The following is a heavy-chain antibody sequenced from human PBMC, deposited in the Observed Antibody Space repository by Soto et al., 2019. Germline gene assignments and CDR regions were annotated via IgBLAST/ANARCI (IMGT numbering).Heavy chain of an antibody. Sequence: PGGSLRLSCAGSVFAFSNAWINWVRHVPGKGLERVGRIKSKALGGTTDFAAPVRGRFAITRDDSRNVAYMQMNSLYTEDTAVYYCTTDSYSTMIEVRFDYWGHGSLVTVS. CDR2: IKSKALGGTT. CDR1: VFAFSNAW. D-gene: IGHD3-22*01. V-gene: IGHV3-15*07. CDR3: TTDSYSTMIEVRFDY. J-gene: IGHJ4*01.